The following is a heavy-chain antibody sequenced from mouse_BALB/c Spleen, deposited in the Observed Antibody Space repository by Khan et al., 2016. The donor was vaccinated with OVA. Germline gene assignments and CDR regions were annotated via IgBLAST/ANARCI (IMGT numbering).Heavy chain of an antibody. J-gene: IGHJ2*01. CDR2: INPTSGYA. Sequence: VQLQESGAELARPGASVKMSCKASGYTFTSYTMHWVKQRPGQGLEWIGYINPTSGYADYNQKFKDKTTLTADITSSTAYMQLSSLTSEDSAVYYCGRRRGGYYCDYWGQGTTLTVSS. CDR3: GRRRGGYYCDY. V-gene: IGHV1-4*02. CDR1: GYTFTSYT.